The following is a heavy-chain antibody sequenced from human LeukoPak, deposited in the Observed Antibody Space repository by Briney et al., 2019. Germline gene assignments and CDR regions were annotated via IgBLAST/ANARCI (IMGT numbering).Heavy chain of an antibody. CDR2: INPSDGSI. CDR1: GYTFTSYW. CDR3: AKAPRNSSTMLDY. Sequence: ASVKVSCKASGYTFTSYWIQWVRQAPGQGLEWMGLINPSDGSIAYAHKFQGRVTTTRDTSTSIAYMDLSSLRSEDTAVYYCAKAPRNSSTMLDYWGQGTLLTVSS. J-gene: IGHJ4*02. D-gene: IGHD6-13*01. V-gene: IGHV1-46*01.